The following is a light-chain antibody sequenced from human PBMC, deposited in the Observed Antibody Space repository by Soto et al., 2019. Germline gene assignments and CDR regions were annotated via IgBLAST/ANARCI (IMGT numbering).Light chain of an antibody. CDR1: SSNIGAGYD. Sequence: QSVLTQPPSVSGAPGQRVTISCTGSSSNIGAGYDVHWYHQFPGTAPKLLIYGNSNRPSGVPDRFSGSKSGTSASLAITGLQAEDEADYYCKSYDRSLSGYVFGTGTKVTVL. CDR2: GNS. V-gene: IGLV1-40*01. CDR3: KSYDRSLSGYV. J-gene: IGLJ1*01.